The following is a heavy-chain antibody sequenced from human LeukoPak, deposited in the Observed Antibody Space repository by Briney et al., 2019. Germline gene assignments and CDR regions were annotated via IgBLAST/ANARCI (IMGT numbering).Heavy chain of an antibody. Sequence: GGSLRLSCAASGFTFSDSYMTWVRQAPGKGLEWVSGISGSGGSTNYADSVKGRFTISRDNSKNTLYLQMNSLRVEDTAVYYCAKGYPYWYFDVWGRGTLVTVSS. CDR3: AKGYPYWYFDV. J-gene: IGHJ2*01. CDR2: ISGSGGST. CDR1: GFTFSDSY. D-gene: IGHD3-16*02. V-gene: IGHV3-23*01.